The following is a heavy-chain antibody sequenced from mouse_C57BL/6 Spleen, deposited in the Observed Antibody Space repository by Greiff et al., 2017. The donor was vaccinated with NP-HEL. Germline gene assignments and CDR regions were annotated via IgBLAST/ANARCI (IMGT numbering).Heavy chain of an antibody. CDR1: GYAFSSSW. V-gene: IGHV1-82*01. CDR2: IYPGDGDT. Sequence: VQLQQSGPELVKPGASVKISCKASGYAFSSSWMNWVKQRPGKGLEWIGRIYPGDGDTNYNGKFKGKATLTADKSSSTAYMQLSSLTSEDSAVYFCARNAGLYAMDYWGQGTSVTVSS. CDR3: ARNAGLYAMDY. J-gene: IGHJ4*01.